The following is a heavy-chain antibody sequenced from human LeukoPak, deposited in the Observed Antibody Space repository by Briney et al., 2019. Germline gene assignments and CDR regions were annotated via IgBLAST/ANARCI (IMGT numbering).Heavy chain of an antibody. CDR2: ISSNGGST. D-gene: IGHD1-26*01. V-gene: IGHV3-64*01. J-gene: IGHJ4*02. CDR1: GFTFSSYA. Sequence: GGSLRLSCAASGFTFSSYAMNWVRQAPGKGLEYVSAISSNGGSTYYANSVKGRFTISRDNSKNTLYLQMGSLRAEDMAVYYCARDSEGVGAKGCLDYWGQGTLVTVSS. CDR3: ARDSEGVGAKGCLDY.